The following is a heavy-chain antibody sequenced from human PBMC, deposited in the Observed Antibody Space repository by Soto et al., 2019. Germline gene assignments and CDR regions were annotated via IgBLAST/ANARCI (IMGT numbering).Heavy chain of an antibody. D-gene: IGHD2-2*01. CDR2: SSPMFGTA. CDR1: GGTFSSYA. J-gene: IGHJ5*02. CDR3: ASNIVVVAAAILGWFDP. Sequence: QVHLVQSGAEVKKPGSSVKVSCKASGGTFSSYAIIWVRQAPGQVLAWMGGSSPMFGTANYAQKFQGRVTITADESTRTDYMELSSLSSEDTAVYYCASNIVVVAAAILGWFDPWGQGTLVPVSS. V-gene: IGHV1-69*01.